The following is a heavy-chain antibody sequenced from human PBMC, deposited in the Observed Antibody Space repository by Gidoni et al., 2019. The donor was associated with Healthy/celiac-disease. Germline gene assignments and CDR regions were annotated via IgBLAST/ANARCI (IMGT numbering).Heavy chain of an antibody. CDR1: GFTFNNAW. V-gene: IGHV3-15*01. Sequence: EVQLVESGGGLVKPGGSLRLSCAASGFTFNNAWMSGVRQAPGKGLEWVGRIKSKTDGGTTDYAAPVKGGFTISRDDSKNTLYLQMNSLKTEDTAVYYCTIDRIKWFGELFDYGMDVWGQGTTVTVSS. CDR3: TIDRIKWFGELFDYGMDV. J-gene: IGHJ6*02. CDR2: IKSKTDGGTT. D-gene: IGHD3-10*01.